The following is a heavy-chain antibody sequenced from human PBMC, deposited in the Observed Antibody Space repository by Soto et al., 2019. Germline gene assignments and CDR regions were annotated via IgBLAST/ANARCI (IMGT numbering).Heavy chain of an antibody. CDR3: ARDMKSVRFWGTNGFDP. J-gene: IGHJ5*02. D-gene: IGHD3-16*01. V-gene: IGHV3-21*01. CDR2: ITLSSSYI. CDR1: GFNFGAFG. Sequence: GGSLRLSCGASGFNFGAFGMNWVRQAPGKGLEWVSSITLSSSYIYYADSVKGRFTVSRDNAKNSLYLDMKSLTVDDTAVYYCARDMKSVRFWGTNGFDPWGQGTLVTASS.